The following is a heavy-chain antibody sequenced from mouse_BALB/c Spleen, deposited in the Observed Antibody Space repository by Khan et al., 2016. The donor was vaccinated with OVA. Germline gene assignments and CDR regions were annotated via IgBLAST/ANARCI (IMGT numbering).Heavy chain of an antibody. CDR3: ARTTTAYTMDY. J-gene: IGHJ4*01. Sequence: QVQLQQPGAELARPGASVQMSCKASGYTFTSYTMHWVKQRPGQGLEWIGYINPSSGYTNYNQKFKDKATLTADKSSSTAYMQLSSMTSEYSAVYYCARTTTAYTMDYWGQGSSVTVSS. CDR2: INPSSGYT. V-gene: IGHV1-4*01. D-gene: IGHD1-2*01. CDR1: GYTFTSYT.